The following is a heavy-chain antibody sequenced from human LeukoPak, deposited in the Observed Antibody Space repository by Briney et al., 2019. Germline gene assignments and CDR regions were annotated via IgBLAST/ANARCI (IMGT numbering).Heavy chain of an antibody. Sequence: PSETLSLTCTVSGGSISSYYWGWIRQPPGKGLEWIGSIYNSGSAYYNPSLKSRVTISVDTSKNQFSLKLSSVTAADTAVYYCARHQSRYYDSSGYYPSPIDYWGQGTLVTVSS. J-gene: IGHJ4*02. CDR1: GGSISSYY. CDR2: IYNSGSA. V-gene: IGHV4-39*01. CDR3: ARHQSRYYDSSGYYPSPIDY. D-gene: IGHD3-22*01.